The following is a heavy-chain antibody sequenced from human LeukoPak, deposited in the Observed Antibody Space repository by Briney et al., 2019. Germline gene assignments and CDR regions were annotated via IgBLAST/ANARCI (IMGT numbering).Heavy chain of an antibody. CDR1: GYTFTDCY. V-gene: IGHV1-2*02. CDR2: INPNSGGT. J-gene: IGHJ4*02. Sequence: ASVKVSCKASGYTFTDCYMHWVRQAPGQGLEWMGWINPNSGGTNYAQKFQGRVTMTRDTYISTAYMELSRLRSDDTAVYYCARASYYYDSSGYPGYYFDYWGQGTLVTVSS. CDR3: ARASYYYDSSGYPGYYFDY. D-gene: IGHD3-22*01.